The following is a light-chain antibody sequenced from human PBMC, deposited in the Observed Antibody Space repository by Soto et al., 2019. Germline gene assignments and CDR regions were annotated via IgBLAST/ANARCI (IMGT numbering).Light chain of an antibody. CDR1: YSDIGNYNY. CDR2: DVS. J-gene: IGLJ2*01. CDR3: SSYPSNTVV. V-gene: IGLV2-14*03. Sequence: QSALTQPASVSGSPGQSITISCTGTYSDIGNYNYVSWYQQHPGKAPKLMIYDVSNRPSGVSNRFSGSKSANTASLTISGLQVEDEADYYCSSYPSNTVVFGGGTKLTVL.